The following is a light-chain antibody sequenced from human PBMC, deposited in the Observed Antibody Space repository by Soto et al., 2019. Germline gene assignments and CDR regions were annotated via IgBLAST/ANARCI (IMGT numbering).Light chain of an antibody. V-gene: IGKV3-11*01. Sequence: EIVLTQSPATLSLSPGERATLSCRASQSVSSYLAWYQQKPGQAPRLLIYDASNRATGIPPRFSGSGSGTDFTLTISGLEPEDSAVYYCQQYNLWPRTFGQGTKVDIK. J-gene: IGKJ1*01. CDR2: DAS. CDR1: QSVSSY. CDR3: QQYNLWPRT.